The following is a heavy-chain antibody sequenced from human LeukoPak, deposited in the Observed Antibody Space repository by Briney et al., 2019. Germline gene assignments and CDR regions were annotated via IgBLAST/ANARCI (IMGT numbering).Heavy chain of an antibody. V-gene: IGHV3-23*01. Sequence: GGSLRLSCAASGFTFSDFTMSWVRQAPGKGLEWVSAISASADKTYYADSVKGRFTISRDNSKGTLYLQMNSLRAEDTALYYCARDVYDSSGYYYDYWGQGTLVTVSS. J-gene: IGHJ4*02. D-gene: IGHD3-22*01. CDR3: ARDVYDSSGYYYDY. CDR1: GFTFSDFT. CDR2: ISASADKT.